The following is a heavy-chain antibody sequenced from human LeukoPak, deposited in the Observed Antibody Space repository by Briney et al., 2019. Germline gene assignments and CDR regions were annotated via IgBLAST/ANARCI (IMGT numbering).Heavy chain of an antibody. J-gene: IGHJ2*01. D-gene: IGHD6-13*01. CDR3: ARSTITTTAAGHFDL. V-gene: IGHV1-2*06. CDR2: INPNSGDT. CDR1: GYTFTDYY. Sequence: ASVKVSCKSSGYTFTDYYVHWVRQAPGQGLEWMGRINPNSGDTNYAQNFQGRVTMSRDTSISTAYLELNSLIFDDTAVSYCARSTITTTAAGHFDLWGRGTLVTVSS.